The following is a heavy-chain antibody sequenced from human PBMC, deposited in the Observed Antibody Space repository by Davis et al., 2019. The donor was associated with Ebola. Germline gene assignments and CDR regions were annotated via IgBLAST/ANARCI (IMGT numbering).Heavy chain of an antibody. J-gene: IGHJ5*02. V-gene: IGHV4-39*07. CDR3: ARAMTTVTTIWFDP. CDR2: IYYSGSI. D-gene: IGHD4-17*01. CDR1: GASISANDYY. Sequence: SETLSLTCTVSGASISANDYYWGWIRQPPGKGLEWIGTIYYSGSIDYNPSLESRVTISADTSKNQFSLKLSSVTAADTAVYYCARAMTTVTTIWFDPWGQGTLVTVSS.